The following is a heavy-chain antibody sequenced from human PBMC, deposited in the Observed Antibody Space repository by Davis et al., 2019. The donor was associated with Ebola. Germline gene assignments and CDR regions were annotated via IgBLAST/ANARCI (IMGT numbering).Heavy chain of an antibody. CDR1: GGSISSHY. D-gene: IGHD3-22*01. Sequence: MPSETLSLTCDVSGGSISSHYWNWIRQSPGKGLEWIGYIDDSGSTNYNPSLKSRVTISIDTSKNQFSLNLSSVTAADTAVYYCARQGYYYDSGGYFTYYGIDVWGQGTTVTVSS. J-gene: IGHJ6*02. CDR2: IDDSGST. V-gene: IGHV4-59*08. CDR3: ARQGYYYDSGGYFTYYGIDV.